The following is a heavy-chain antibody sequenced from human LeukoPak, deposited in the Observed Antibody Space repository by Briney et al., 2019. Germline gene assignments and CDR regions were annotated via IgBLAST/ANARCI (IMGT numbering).Heavy chain of an antibody. CDR2: ISSSSSYI. CDR1: GFTFSTYA. V-gene: IGHV3-21*01. Sequence: GGSLRLSCVASGFTFSTYAMGWVRQVPGKGLEWVSSISSSSSYIYYADSVKGRFTISRDNAKNSLYLQMNSLRAEDTAVYYCARPSSGYSIDYWGQGTLVTVSS. J-gene: IGHJ4*02. CDR3: ARPSSGYSIDY. D-gene: IGHD3-22*01.